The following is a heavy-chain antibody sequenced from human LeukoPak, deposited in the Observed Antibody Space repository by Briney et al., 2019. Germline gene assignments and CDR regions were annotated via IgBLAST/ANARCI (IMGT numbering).Heavy chain of an antibody. CDR3: ARKPKGYDFWSGYYDY. V-gene: IGHV1-69*05. CDR2: IIPIFGTA. Sequence: SVKVSCKASGGTFSSYAISWVRQAPGQGLEWMGGIIPIFGTANYAQKFQGRATITTDESTSTAYMELSSLRSEDTAVYYCARKPKGYDFWSGYYDYWGQGTLVTVSS. D-gene: IGHD3-3*01. J-gene: IGHJ4*02. CDR1: GGTFSSYA.